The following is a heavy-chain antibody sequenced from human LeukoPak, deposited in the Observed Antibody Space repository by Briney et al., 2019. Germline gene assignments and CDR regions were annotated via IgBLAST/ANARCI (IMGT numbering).Heavy chain of an antibody. CDR2: ISGSGGST. CDR1: GFTFSSYA. Sequence: GGSLRLSCAASGFTFSSYAMSWVRQAPGKGLEWVSAISGSGGSTYYSDSLKGRLTISRDNTKNTLYLQMNSMRAEDTAVYYCAKEDIVVVPAAMDYYYYMDVWGKGTTVTVSS. J-gene: IGHJ6*03. CDR3: AKEDIVVVPAAMDYYYYMDV. V-gene: IGHV3-23*01. D-gene: IGHD2-2*01.